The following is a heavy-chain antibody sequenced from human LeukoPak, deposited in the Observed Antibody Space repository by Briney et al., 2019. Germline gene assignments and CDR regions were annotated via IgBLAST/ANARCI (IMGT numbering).Heavy chain of an antibody. CDR1: GFTLSSYG. CDR3: AKDLWFGESAFDY. CDR2: ISYDGSNK. D-gene: IGHD3-10*01. V-gene: IGHV3-30*18. Sequence: SGRSLRLSCAASGFTLSSYGMHWVRQAPCKGLEWVAVISYDGSNKYYADSVKSRFTISRDNSKNTLYLQMNSLRAEDTAVYYCAKDLWFGESAFDYWGQGTLFTVSS. J-gene: IGHJ4*02.